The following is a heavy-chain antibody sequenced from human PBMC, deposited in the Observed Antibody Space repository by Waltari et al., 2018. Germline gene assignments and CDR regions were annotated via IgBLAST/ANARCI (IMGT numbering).Heavy chain of an antibody. CDR3: VRDLYGRDDV. J-gene: IGHJ3*01. V-gene: IGHV3-74*01. D-gene: IGHD3-10*01. Sequence: EVQLVESGRGLVNPGGSLRLSCQASGFTFSTFWMHWVRHLPGKGLVWVSHIKPDGTSTDYGDSVEGRFTISRDNAKNTLYLQMNSLRAEDTAIYYCVRDLYGRDDVWGQGTMVTVSS. CDR2: IKPDGTST. CDR1: GFTFSTFW.